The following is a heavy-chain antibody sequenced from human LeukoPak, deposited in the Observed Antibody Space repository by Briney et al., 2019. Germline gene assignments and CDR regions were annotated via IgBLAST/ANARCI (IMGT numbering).Heavy chain of an antibody. Sequence: GGSLRLSCAASGFTFSSYWMHWVRQAPGKGLVWVSCINNYGSSTNYADSVKGRFTISRDNAKNTLYLQMNSLRAEDTDVCGCASGRFNYDFDYWGQGTLVTVSS. V-gene: IGHV3-74*01. D-gene: IGHD5-18*01. J-gene: IGHJ4*02. CDR3: ASGRFNYDFDY. CDR1: GFTFSSYW. CDR2: INNYGSST.